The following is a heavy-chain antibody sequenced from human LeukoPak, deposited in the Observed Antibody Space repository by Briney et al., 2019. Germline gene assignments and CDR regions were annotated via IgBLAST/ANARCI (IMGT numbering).Heavy chain of an antibody. J-gene: IGHJ4*02. Sequence: GGSLRLSCAASGFTFSNHGMNWVRQAPGKGLEWVANIQQDGSDKYYVDSVKGRFTISRDNAKNSLYLQMNSLRAEDTAVYYCARDLYRIVVVPHYFDYWGQGTLVTVSS. CDR3: ARDLYRIVVVPHYFDY. CDR2: IQQDGSDK. V-gene: IGHV3-7*01. CDR1: GFTFSNHG. D-gene: IGHD3-22*01.